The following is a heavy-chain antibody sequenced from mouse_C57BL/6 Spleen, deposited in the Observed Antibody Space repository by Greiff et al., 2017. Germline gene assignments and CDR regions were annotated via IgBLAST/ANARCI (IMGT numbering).Heavy chain of an antibody. J-gene: IGHJ3*01. CDR3: ARGYYGSSYNGFAY. CDR2: IDPSDSYT. D-gene: IGHD1-1*01. CDR1: GYTFTSYW. Sequence: QVQLKQPGAELVMPGASVKLSCKASGYTFTSYWMHWVKQRPGQGLEWIGEIDPSDSYTNYNQKFKGKSTLTVDKSSSTAYMQLSSLTSEDSAVYYCARGYYGSSYNGFAYWGQGTLVTVSA. V-gene: IGHV1-69*01.